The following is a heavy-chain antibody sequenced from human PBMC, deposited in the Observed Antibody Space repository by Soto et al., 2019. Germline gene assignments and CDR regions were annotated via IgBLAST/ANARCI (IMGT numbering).Heavy chain of an antibody. CDR2: IYYSGST. V-gene: IGHV4-31*03. J-gene: IGHJ5*02. CDR1: GGSISSGGYY. Sequence: PSETLSLTCTVSGGSISSGGYYWSWIRQHPGKGLEWIGYIYYSGSTYYNPSLKSRVTISVDTSKNQFSLKLSSVTAADTAVYYCARVMYYDYVWGSYRYSRFDPWGQGTLVTVS. CDR3: ARVMYYDYVWGSYRYSRFDP. D-gene: IGHD3-16*02.